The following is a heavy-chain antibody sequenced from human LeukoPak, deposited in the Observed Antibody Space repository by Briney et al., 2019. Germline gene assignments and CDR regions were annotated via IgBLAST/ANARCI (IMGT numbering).Heavy chain of an antibody. V-gene: IGHV3-7*01. D-gene: IGHD4-11*01. CDR1: GFTFSSYW. Sequence: GGSLRLSCAASGFTFSSYWMSWVRQAPGKGLEWVANIKQDGSEKYYVDSVKGRFTISRDNAKKSLYLQMNSLTAEDTAVYYCARDHGPNYSFPPTEWGQGTLVTVSS. CDR3: ARDHGPNYSFPPTE. CDR2: IKQDGSEK. J-gene: IGHJ4*02.